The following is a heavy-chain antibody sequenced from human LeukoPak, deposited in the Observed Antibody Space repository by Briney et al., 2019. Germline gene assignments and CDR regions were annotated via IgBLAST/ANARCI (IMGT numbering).Heavy chain of an antibody. J-gene: IGHJ4*02. CDR1: GVSISSYY. CDR3: ARDVYYYGSSTPFDY. Sequence: SETLSLTCTVSGVSISSYYWSWIRQPAGKGLEWIGRIYTSGSTNYNPSLKSRVTMSVDTSKSQFSLMVTSVTAADTAVYYCARDVYYYGSSTPFDYWGQGTLVTVSS. V-gene: IGHV4-4*07. D-gene: IGHD3-10*01. CDR2: IYTSGST.